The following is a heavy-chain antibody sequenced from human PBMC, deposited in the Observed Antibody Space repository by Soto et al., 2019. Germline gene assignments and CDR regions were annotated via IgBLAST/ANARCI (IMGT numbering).Heavy chain of an antibody. CDR3: ARGVERGYSYGPLDY. Sequence: QVPLVESGGGVVQPGRSLRLSCAASGFTFSSYAMHWVRQAPGKGLEWVAVISYDGSNKYYADSVKGRFTISRDNSKNTLYLQMNSLRAEDTAVYYCARGVERGYSYGPLDYWGQGTLVTVSS. CDR2: ISYDGSNK. J-gene: IGHJ4*02. V-gene: IGHV3-30-3*01. CDR1: GFTFSSYA. D-gene: IGHD5-18*01.